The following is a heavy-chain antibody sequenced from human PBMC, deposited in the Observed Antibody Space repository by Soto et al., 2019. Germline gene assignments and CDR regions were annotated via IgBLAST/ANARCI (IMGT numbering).Heavy chain of an antibody. CDR1: GFTFSTYG. CDR3: AKQTGQLDDPWYYFHY. V-gene: IGHV3-30*18. D-gene: IGHD6-6*01. CDR2: ISYDGSNT. Sequence: QVQLVESGGGVVQPGRSLRLSCAASGFTFSTYGMHWVRQAPGKGLEWVAVISYDGSNTYYVDSVKGRFTISRDNSKNXLYLQMNSLRVEDTAVYYCAKQTGQLDDPWYYFHYWGQGTLVTVSS. J-gene: IGHJ4*02.